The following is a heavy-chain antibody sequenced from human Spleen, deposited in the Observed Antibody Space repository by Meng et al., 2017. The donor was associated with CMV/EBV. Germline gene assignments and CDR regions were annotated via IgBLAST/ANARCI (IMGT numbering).Heavy chain of an antibody. D-gene: IGHD3-22*01. V-gene: IGHV1-46*01. CDR1: GYTFTGYY. J-gene: IGHJ3*02. Sequence: ASVKVSCKASGYTFTGYYMHWVRQAPGQGLEWMGRINPDGGTTTYAQKFRGGLTSTSDTSTNTVYMELSRLRSEDTAVYYCTRDLVGYDAFDIWGQGTLVTVSS. CDR3: TRDLVGYDAFDI. CDR2: INPDGGTT.